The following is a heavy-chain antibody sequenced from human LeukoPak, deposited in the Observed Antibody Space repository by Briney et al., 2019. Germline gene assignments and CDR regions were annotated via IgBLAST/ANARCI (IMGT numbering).Heavy chain of an antibody. CDR1: GFTFSSYS. Sequence: PGGSLRLSCAASGFTFSSYSMNWVRQAPGKGLEWVSYISSSSTTIYYADSVKGRFTISRDNAKNSLYLQMNSLRAEDTAVYYCARHKYYYGSGSYAPWTVFDYWGQGTLVTVSS. D-gene: IGHD3-10*01. V-gene: IGHV3-48*01. CDR3: ARHKYYYGSGSYAPWTVFDY. J-gene: IGHJ4*02. CDR2: ISSSSTTI.